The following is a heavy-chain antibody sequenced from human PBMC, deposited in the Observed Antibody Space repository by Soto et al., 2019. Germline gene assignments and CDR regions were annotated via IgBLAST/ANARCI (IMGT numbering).Heavy chain of an antibody. J-gene: IGHJ4*02. CDR2: IYCYDDK. Sequence: QITLKESGPTLVKPTQTLTLTCTFSGFSLSTSGVGVGWIRQPPGKALECLALIYCYDDKRYIPSLKSRLTISNDTSKNQGVPTINNMDPVDTATYYCVRGFWDTANIDSWGQGTLVTVSS. CDR3: VRGFWDTANIDS. D-gene: IGHD5-18*01. V-gene: IGHV2-5*01. CDR1: GFSLSTSGVG.